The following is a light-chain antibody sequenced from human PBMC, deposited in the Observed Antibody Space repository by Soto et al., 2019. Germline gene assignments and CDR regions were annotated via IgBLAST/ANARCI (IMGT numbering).Light chain of an antibody. CDR3: STYTGTSTFV. J-gene: IGLJ1*01. CDR2: DVN. Sequence: QSALIQPASVSGSPGQSITISCTGTSSDVGGYDYVSWYQQLPGKAPKLMIYDVNNRPSGVSNRYSGSKSGNTASLPFFGPQAEAEVDYYCSTYTGTSTFVLGGGTKVTV. V-gene: IGLV2-14*01. CDR1: SSDVGGYDY.